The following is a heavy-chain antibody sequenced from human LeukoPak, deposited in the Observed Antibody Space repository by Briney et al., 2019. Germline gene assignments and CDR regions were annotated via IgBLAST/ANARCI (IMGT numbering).Heavy chain of an antibody. D-gene: IGHD6-13*01. Sequence: GGSLRLSCAASGFTFTSYSMNWVRQAPGKGLEWVSYISNRGSSSTTYYADSVKGRFTISRDDAQNSLYLQMNSLRADDTAVYYCAKDILAAGLFFDYWGQGILVTVSS. CDR2: ISNRGSSSTT. J-gene: IGHJ4*02. CDR1: GFTFTSYS. V-gene: IGHV3-48*04. CDR3: AKDILAAGLFFDY.